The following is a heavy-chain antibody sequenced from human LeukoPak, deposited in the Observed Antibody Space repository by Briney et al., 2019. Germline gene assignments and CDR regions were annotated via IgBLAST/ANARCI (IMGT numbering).Heavy chain of an antibody. J-gene: IGHJ2*01. D-gene: IGHD2-2*01. CDR2: IAGNNSPT. CDR3: ARGATRATRHFDV. Sequence: GGSLRLSCAASGSTFSSYSLAWVRQTPGKGLAWVSIIAGNNSPTFYADSVEGRFTISRDNSKNMGYLQMNSLRVEDSGVYFCARGATRATRHFDVWGRGTLVTVSS. V-gene: IGHV3-23*01. CDR1: GSTFSSYS.